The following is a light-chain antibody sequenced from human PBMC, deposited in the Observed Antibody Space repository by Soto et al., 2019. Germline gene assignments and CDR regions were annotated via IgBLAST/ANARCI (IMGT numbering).Light chain of an antibody. Sequence: ESVLTQSPGTLSLSPGERATLSCRASQSITSNFLAWYQKKPGQSPMLLIYGASRRAKGIPDRFSGSGSGTDFSLTISRLEPEDFAVYYCQQYGTSLSITFGQGTRL. CDR3: QQYGTSLSIT. V-gene: IGKV3-20*01. J-gene: IGKJ5*01. CDR1: QSITSNF. CDR2: GAS.